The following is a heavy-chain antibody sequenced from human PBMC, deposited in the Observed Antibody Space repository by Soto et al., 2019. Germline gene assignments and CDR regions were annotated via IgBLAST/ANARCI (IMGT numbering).Heavy chain of an antibody. CDR2: ISGGGGMT. CDR1: GFTFSSYA. D-gene: IGHD2-21*01. V-gene: IGHV3-23*01. CDR3: ATRSTVIGRLDY. J-gene: IGHJ4*02. Sequence: GGSLRLSCAASGFTFSSYAMNWVRQAPGKGLEWVSTISGGGGMTYYADSVKGRFTIPRDNSKSTLYLQMNSLKTEDTAVYYCATRSTVIGRLDYWGQGILVTVSS.